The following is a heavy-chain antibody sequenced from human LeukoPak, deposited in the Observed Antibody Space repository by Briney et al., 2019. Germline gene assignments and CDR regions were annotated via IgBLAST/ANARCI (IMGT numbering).Heavy chain of an antibody. CDR3: ARAPWSFDAFDF. CDR1: GFTSDDYG. D-gene: IGHD2-8*02. J-gene: IGHJ3*01. CDR2: INWNGAST. Sequence: GGSLRLSCEASGFTSDDYGMSWVRQAPGKGLEWVCDINWNGASTACTDSVKGRFTISRDNDKNFLYLEMNNLRAEDTALYHCARAPWSFDAFDFWGQGTMVTVSA. V-gene: IGHV3-20*01.